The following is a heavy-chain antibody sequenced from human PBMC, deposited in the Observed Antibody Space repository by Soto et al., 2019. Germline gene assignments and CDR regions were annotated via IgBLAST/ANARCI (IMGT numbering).Heavy chain of an antibody. D-gene: IGHD3-10*01. J-gene: IGHJ4*02. CDR1: GCSISSSSYY. CDR2: IYYSGST. V-gene: IGHV4-39*01. CDR3: ASRSVRFGELLYDY. Sequence: SETLSLTCTVSGCSISSSSYYWGWIRQPPGKGLEWIGSIYYSGSTYYNPSLKSRVTISVDTSKNQFSLKLSSVTAADTAVYYCASRSVRFGELLYDYWGQGTLVTVSS.